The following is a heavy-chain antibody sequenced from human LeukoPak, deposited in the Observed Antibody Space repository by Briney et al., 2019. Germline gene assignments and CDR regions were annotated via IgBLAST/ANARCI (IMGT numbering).Heavy chain of an antibody. V-gene: IGHV3-21*01. J-gene: IGHJ4*02. D-gene: IGHD3-9*01. Sequence: GGSLRLSCAASGFTFSSYSMNWVRQAPGKGLEWVSSISSSSSYIYYADSVKGRFIISRDNAKNSLYLQMNSLRAEDTAVYYCTRATSYDILTGYFDYWGQGTLVTVSS. CDR2: ISSSSSYI. CDR1: GFTFSSYS. CDR3: TRATSYDILTGYFDY.